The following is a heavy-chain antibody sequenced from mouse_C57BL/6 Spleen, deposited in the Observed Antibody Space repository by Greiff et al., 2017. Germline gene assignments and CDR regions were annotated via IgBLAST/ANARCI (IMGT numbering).Heavy chain of an antibody. Sequence: EVQLHQSVAELVRPGASVTLSCTASGFNIKNTYMHWVKQRPEQGLEWIGRIDPANGNTKSAPQFQGKATITADTSSNTAYLQLSRLTAADTAIYYCARERDRYTMDYWGQGTSVTVSS. J-gene: IGHJ4*01. V-gene: IGHV14-3*01. CDR2: IDPANGNT. D-gene: IGHD1-3*01. CDR1: GFNIKNTY. CDR3: ARERDRYTMDY.